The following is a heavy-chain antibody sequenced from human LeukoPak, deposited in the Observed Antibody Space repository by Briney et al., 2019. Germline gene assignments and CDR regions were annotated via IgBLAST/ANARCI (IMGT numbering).Heavy chain of an antibody. CDR1: GFTVSTNY. Sequence: GGSLRLSCAASGFTVSTNYVSWVRQAPGKGLEWVSAIYSDGSTHYGDSVKGRFTISRDNSKNTLYLQMNSLRAEDTAAYYCARAGWGPSNWFDPWGQGTLVTVSS. V-gene: IGHV3-66*01. CDR2: IYSDGST. CDR3: ARAGWGPSNWFDP. J-gene: IGHJ5*02. D-gene: IGHD3-16*01.